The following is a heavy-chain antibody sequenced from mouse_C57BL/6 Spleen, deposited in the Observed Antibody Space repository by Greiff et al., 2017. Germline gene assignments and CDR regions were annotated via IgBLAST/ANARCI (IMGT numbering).Heavy chain of an antibody. CDR1: GFTFSDYG. V-gene: IGHV5-17*01. CDR3: ARGSFGYAMDY. Sequence: DVMLVESGGGLVKPGGSLKLSCAASGFTFSDYGMHWVRQAPGKGLEWVAYISSGSSTIYYADTVKGRFTISRDNAKNTLFLQMTSLMSEDTAMYYCARGSFGYAMDYWGQGTSVTVSS. J-gene: IGHJ4*01. CDR2: ISSGSSTI.